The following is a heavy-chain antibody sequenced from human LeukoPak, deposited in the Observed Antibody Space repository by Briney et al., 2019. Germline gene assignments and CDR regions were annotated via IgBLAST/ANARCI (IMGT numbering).Heavy chain of an antibody. CDR3: ARGNIELYYYGMDV. V-gene: IGHV4-59*01. CDR1: GGSISNFY. CDR2: IYYSGST. J-gene: IGHJ6*02. Sequence: PSETLSLTCTASGGSISNFYWSWIRQPPGKGLEWIGYIYYSGSTNYDPSLESRVTISVDTSKNQFSLKLSSVTAADTAVYYCARGNIELYYYGMDVWGQGTTVTVSS. D-gene: IGHD1-7*01.